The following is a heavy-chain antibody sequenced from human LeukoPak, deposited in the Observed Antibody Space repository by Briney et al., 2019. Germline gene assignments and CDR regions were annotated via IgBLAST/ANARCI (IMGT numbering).Heavy chain of an antibody. V-gene: IGHV5-10-1*01. CDR3: ARPSGWSGYDI. CDR1: WYLFTNYW. CDR2: IDPGDSAT. J-gene: IGHJ3*02. D-gene: IGHD6-19*01. Sequence: GESLKISCQASWYLFTNYWITWVRQVPGKGLGWMGRIDPGDSATNYGPSFQGHVIISAARSTTTAYLHFNSLEASDTALYYCARPSGWSGYDIWGQGTMVIVSS.